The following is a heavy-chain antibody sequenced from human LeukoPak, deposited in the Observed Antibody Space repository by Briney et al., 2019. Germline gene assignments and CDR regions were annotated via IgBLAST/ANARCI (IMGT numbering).Heavy chain of an antibody. CDR1: GYTFTSSV. CDR2: ISPYNDNT. J-gene: IGHJ5*02. D-gene: IGHD2-2*01. Sequence: ASVKVSCKASGYTFTSSVISWVRQAPGQGLEWMGWISPYNDNTNYAQKLQGRVTMTTDTSTSTDYMELRSLRSDDTAVYYCARALGYQLLSWWFDPWGQGTLVTVSS. V-gene: IGHV1-18*01. CDR3: ARALGYQLLSWWFDP.